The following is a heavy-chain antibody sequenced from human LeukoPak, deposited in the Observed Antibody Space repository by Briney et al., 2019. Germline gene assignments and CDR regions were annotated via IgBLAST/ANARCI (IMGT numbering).Heavy chain of an antibody. V-gene: IGHV4-59*11. J-gene: IGHJ5*02. CDR2: IHYSGNT. CDR3: AMGNDDNWFDP. Sequence: PSETLSLTCTVSGDSITWHYWNWIQQPPGRGLEWIGYIHYSGNTNYNPSLKSRVTISVDTAKKQFSLNLRSVTTTDTAVYYCAMGNDDNWFDPWGQGSRVTVSS. D-gene: IGHD1-1*01. CDR1: GDSITWHY.